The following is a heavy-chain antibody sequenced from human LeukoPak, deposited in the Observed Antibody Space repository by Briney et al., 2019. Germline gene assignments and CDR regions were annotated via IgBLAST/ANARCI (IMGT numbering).Heavy chain of an antibody. CDR2: IYYSGST. CDR1: GGSISSYY. V-gene: IGHV4-59*08. J-gene: IGHJ3*01. D-gene: IGHD3-10*01. Sequence: PSETLSLTCTVSGGSISSYYWGWIRQPPGKGLVWSGYIYYSGSTNYNPSLKSQVTISVAPSKNQSSLKLSSVTAAATAVYYWASHYFDDAFDVWGQGTMVTVSS. CDR3: ASHYFDDAFDV.